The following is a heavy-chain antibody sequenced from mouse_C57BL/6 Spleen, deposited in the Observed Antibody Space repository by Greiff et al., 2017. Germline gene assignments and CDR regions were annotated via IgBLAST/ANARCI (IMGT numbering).Heavy chain of an antibody. CDR3: ARYKKAMTTVAYYFDY. V-gene: IGHV5-4*01. D-gene: IGHD1-1*01. Sequence: EVQRVEPGGGLVKPGGSLKLSCAASGFTFSSYAMPWVRQTPEQRLEWVATISDGGSYTNYTDNVKGRFTISRDNAKNNLYRQMCQLKSEDTAMYYCARYKKAMTTVAYYFDYWGQGTTLTVSS. CDR1: GFTFSSYA. CDR2: ISDGGSYT. J-gene: IGHJ2*01.